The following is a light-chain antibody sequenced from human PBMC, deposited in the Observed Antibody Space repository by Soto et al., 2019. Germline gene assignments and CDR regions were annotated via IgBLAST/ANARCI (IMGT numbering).Light chain of an antibody. CDR2: EAS. J-gene: IGKJ5*01. V-gene: IGKV1-9*01. CDR1: HDISTF. CDR3: QQLYTLPFT. Sequence: DIQLTQSPSLLSASIGDRVTITCRASHDISTFLAWYQQKPGKAPKLLIYEASTLQSGVPSRFSGSGSGTEFTLTIIGLLPEDFAAYHCQQLYTLPFTFGQGTRLEIK.